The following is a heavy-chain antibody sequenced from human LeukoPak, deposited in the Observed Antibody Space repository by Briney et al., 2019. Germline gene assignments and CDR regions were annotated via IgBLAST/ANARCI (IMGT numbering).Heavy chain of an antibody. CDR1: GFTFNTYA. CDR3: TRDLYSVYGK. D-gene: IGHD5/OR15-5a*01. V-gene: IGHV3-21*04. J-gene: IGHJ4*02. CDR2: LSGDRSHI. Sequence: PGGSLRLSCTASGFTFNTYAMNWVRQAPGGGLEWVAALSGDRSHIYHADSVMGRFTISRDNVKNSLFLQMNSLRADDTAVYYCTRDLYSVYGKWVQGTLVTVSS.